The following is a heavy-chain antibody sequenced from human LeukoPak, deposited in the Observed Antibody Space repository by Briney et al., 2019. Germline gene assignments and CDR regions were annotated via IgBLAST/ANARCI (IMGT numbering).Heavy chain of an antibody. D-gene: IGHD3-10*01. CDR3: ARKGVRMVRGVIVF. V-gene: IGHV4-34*01. CDR2: INHSGST. CDR1: GGSFGGYY. J-gene: IGHJ4*02. Sequence: PSETLSLTCAVYGGSFGGYYWSWIRQPPGKGLEWIGEINHSGSTNYNPSLKSRVTISVDTSKNQFSLKLSSVTAADTAVYYCARKGVRMVRGVIVFWGQGTLVTVSS.